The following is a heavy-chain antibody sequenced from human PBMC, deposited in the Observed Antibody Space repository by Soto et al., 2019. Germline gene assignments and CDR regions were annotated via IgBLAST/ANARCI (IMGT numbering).Heavy chain of an antibody. Sequence: QVQLVQSGAEVKKPGASVKVSCKASGYTFTSYGISWVRQAPGQGLEWMGWISAYNGNTNYAQKLQGRVTMTTDTSPSKAYMELRSLRSDDTAVYYCARDFVVVVPAAMSSGWFDPWGQGTLVTVSS. CDR3: ARDFVVVVPAAMSSGWFDP. J-gene: IGHJ5*02. CDR2: ISAYNGNT. D-gene: IGHD2-2*01. V-gene: IGHV1-18*01. CDR1: GYTFTSYG.